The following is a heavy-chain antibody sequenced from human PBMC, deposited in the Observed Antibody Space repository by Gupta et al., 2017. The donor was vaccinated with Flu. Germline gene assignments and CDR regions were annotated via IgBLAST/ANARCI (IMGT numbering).Heavy chain of an antibody. CDR3: VRGVRGGWYVDY. CDR1: GFTFNSYW. D-gene: IGHD3-10*01. J-gene: IGHJ4*02. CDR2: INMDGSST. V-gene: IGHV3-74*01. Sequence: EVQLVESGGNLVHPGGSLRLSCGASGFTFNSYWIHWVRQTPGKGLVWVSRINMDGSSTNYADSVKGRFTISRDNAKNTVYLQMNSLRAEDTAVYYCVRGVRGGWYVDYWGQGTLVTVSS.